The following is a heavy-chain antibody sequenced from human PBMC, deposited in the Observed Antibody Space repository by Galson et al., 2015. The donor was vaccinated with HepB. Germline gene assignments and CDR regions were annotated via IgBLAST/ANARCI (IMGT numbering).Heavy chain of an antibody. CDR1: GFTFDDYG. J-gene: IGHJ4*02. V-gene: IGHV3-20*04. CDR3: ARGLSIAAAGPDY. Sequence: SLRLSCAASGFTFDDYGMSWVRQAPGKGLEWVSGINWNGGSTGYADSVKGRFTISRDNAKNSLYLQMNSLRAEDTAVYYCARGLSIAAAGPDYWGQGTLVTVSS. CDR2: INWNGGST. D-gene: IGHD6-13*01.